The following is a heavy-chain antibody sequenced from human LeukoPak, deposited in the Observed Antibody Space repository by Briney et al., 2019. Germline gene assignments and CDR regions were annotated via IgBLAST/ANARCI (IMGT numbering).Heavy chain of an antibody. D-gene: IGHD2-15*01. Sequence: ASVKVSCKASGCTFTSYGISWVRQAPGQGLEWMGWISAYNGNTNYAQKLQGRVTMTTDTSTSTAYMELRSLRSDDTAVYYCARLDIVVVVAATDYYYMDVWGKGTTVTVSS. CDR1: GCTFTSYG. CDR3: ARLDIVVVVAATDYYYMDV. J-gene: IGHJ6*03. V-gene: IGHV1-18*01. CDR2: ISAYNGNT.